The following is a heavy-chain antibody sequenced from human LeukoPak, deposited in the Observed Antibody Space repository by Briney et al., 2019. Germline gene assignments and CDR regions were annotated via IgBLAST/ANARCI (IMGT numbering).Heavy chain of an antibody. D-gene: IGHD4-11*01. CDR1: GFTFSSYA. CDR2: ISGSGGST. J-gene: IGHJ6*02. V-gene: IGHV3-23*01. CDR3: AKGNYVQGLGDCYYYYGMDV. Sequence: GGSLRLSCAASGFTFSSYAMSWVRQAPGKGLEWVSAISGSGGSTYYADSVKGRFTISRDNSKNTLYLQMNSLRAEDTAVYYCAKGNYVQGLGDCYYYYGMDVWGQGTTVTVSS.